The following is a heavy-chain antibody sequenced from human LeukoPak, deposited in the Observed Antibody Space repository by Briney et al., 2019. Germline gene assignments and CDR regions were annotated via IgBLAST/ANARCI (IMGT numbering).Heavy chain of an antibody. CDR3: ARTGIAARPTVWFDP. CDR1: GFTFSSYW. Sequence: GGSLRLSCAASGFTFSSYWMHWVRQAPGKGLVWVSHINSDGSSTNYADSVKGRFTISRDNTKNTLYLQMNSLRAEDTAVYYCARTGIAARPTVWFDPWGQGTLVTVSS. V-gene: IGHV3-74*01. CDR2: INSDGSST. J-gene: IGHJ5*02. D-gene: IGHD6-6*01.